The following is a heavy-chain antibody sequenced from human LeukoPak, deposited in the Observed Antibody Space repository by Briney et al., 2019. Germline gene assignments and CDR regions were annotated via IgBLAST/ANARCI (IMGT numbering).Heavy chain of an antibody. Sequence: SETLSLTCAVYGGSFSGYYLNWIRQPPGKGLEWIGEINHSGSTNYNPSLKSRVTISVDTSKNDFSLKLSSVTAADTAVYYCARGRHYDILTGYYNERYFVYWGQGTLVTVSS. J-gene: IGHJ4*02. CDR1: GGSFSGYY. CDR2: INHSGST. CDR3: ARGRHYDILTGYYNERYFVY. D-gene: IGHD3-9*01. V-gene: IGHV4-34*01.